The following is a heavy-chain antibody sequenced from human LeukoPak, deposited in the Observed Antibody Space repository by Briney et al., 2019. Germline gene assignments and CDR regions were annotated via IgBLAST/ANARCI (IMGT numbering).Heavy chain of an antibody. CDR2: INHSGST. J-gene: IGHJ2*01. V-gene: IGHV4-34*01. CDR3: ARGRSSDIVVVPAAMDWYFDL. D-gene: IGHD2-2*01. CDR1: GGSFSGYY. Sequence: SETLSLTCAVYGGSFSGYYWSWIRQPPGKGLEWIGEINHSGSTNYNPSLKSRVTISVDTSKDQFSLKLSSVTAADTAVYYCARGRSSDIVVVPAAMDWYFDLWGRGTLVTVSS.